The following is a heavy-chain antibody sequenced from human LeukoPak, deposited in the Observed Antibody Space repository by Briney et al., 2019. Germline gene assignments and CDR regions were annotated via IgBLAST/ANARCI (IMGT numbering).Heavy chain of an antibody. Sequence: PSQTLSLTCTVSGGSISSGDYYWSWIRQPPGKGLEWIGYIYYSGSTYYNPSLKSRVTISVDTSKNQFSLKLSSVTAADTAVYYCARHRWELLQGAYFQHWGQGTLVTVSS. CDR3: ARHRWELLQGAYFQH. J-gene: IGHJ1*01. D-gene: IGHD1-26*01. CDR1: GGSISSGDYY. V-gene: IGHV4-30-4*08. CDR2: IYYSGST.